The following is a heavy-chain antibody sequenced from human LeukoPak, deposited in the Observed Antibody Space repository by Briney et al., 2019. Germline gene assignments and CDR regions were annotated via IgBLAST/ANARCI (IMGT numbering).Heavy chain of an antibody. D-gene: IGHD3-22*01. J-gene: IGHJ4*02. V-gene: IGHV4-4*02. CDR1: GGSISSSNW. CDR2: IYHSGST. Sequence: PSETLSLTCAVSGGSISSSNWWSWVRQPPGKGLEWIGEIYHSGSTNYNPSLKSRVTISVDKSKNQFSLKLSSVTAADTAVYYCAISSGYYYGLFDYWGQGTLVTVSS. CDR3: AISSGYYYGLFDY.